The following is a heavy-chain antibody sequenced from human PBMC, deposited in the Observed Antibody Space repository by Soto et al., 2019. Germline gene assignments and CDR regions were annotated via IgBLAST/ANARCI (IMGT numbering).Heavy chain of an antibody. CDR1: GDSISSGNYY. J-gene: IGHJ6*02. CDR3: ARVRPGSGTYFNYYYVMDV. D-gene: IGHD3-10*01. V-gene: IGHV4-30-4*01. Sequence: QVQLQESGPGLVKPSQTLSLSCTLSGDSISSGNYYWGWIRHSPGKGLEWIAYINYSGSTYWNQSLRGRITMSVDTWKNQFSLKLRSVTAADTAVYYCARVRPGSGTYFNYYYVMDVWGQGTTVTVSS. CDR2: INYSGST.